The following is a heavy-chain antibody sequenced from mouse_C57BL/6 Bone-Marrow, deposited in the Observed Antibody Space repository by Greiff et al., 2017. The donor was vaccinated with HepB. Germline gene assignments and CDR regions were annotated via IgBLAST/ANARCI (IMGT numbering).Heavy chain of an antibody. V-gene: IGHV1-69*01. J-gene: IGHJ3*01. D-gene: IGHD2-2*01. CDR3: AVYYGYSWFAY. Sequence: VQLQQPGAELVMPGASVKLSCKASGYTFTSYWMHWVKQRPGQGLEWIGEIDPSDSYTNYNKKFKGKSTLTVDKASSTAYMQLSSLTSEDSAVYYCAVYYGYSWFAYWGQGTLVTVSA. CDR2: IDPSDSYT. CDR1: GYTFTSYW.